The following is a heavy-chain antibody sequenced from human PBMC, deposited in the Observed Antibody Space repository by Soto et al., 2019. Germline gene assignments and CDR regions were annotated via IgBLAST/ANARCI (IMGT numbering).Heavy chain of an antibody. J-gene: IGHJ5*02. CDR1: GFSFSSYR. CDR2: IKQDAREK. Sequence: EVQLVESGGGLVQPGGSLRLSCAASGFSFSSYRMTWVRQAPGKGLEWVANIKQDAREKYYVASVKGRFTISRDNGKNLLYLQMDSLTADDTAVYYCAGDGVRNGAYNGWLDPWGQGTLVTVSS. D-gene: IGHD3-16*01. V-gene: IGHV3-7*03. CDR3: AGDGVRNGAYNGWLDP.